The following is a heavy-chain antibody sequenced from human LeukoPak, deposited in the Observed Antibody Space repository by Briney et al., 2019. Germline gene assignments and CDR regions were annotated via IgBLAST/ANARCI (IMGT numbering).Heavy chain of an antibody. Sequence: GGSLRLSSAASGFTFSSYIINWVRQAPGKGLEWVSYISSGSGFIYYADSVKGRFTISRDNAKNSLYLQMNSLRAEDTAVYYCATVSGSEVYWGQGTLVTVSS. CDR2: ISSGSGFI. V-gene: IGHV3-48*01. J-gene: IGHJ4*02. D-gene: IGHD6-19*01. CDR3: ATVSGSEVY. CDR1: GFTFSSYI.